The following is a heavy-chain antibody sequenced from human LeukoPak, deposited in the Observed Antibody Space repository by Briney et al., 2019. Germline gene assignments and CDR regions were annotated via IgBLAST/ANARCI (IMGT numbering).Heavy chain of an antibody. CDR2: ISAYNGNT. D-gene: IGHD1-26*01. CDR1: GYTFTTYG. J-gene: IGHJ4*02. CDR3: ARQCGSLCPFDY. V-gene: IGHV1-18*01. Sequence: EASVKVSCKASGYTFTTYGISWVRQAPGQGLEWMGWISAYNGNTNYAQKSQGRVTMTTDTSTSTAYMELRSLRSDDTAVYYCARQCGSLCPFDYWGQGTLVTVSS.